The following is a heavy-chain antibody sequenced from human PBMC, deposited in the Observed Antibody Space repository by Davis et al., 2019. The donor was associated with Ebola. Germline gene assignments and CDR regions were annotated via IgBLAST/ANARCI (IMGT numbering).Heavy chain of an antibody. CDR2: IWYDGSKK. Sequence: GGSLRLSCPASGFTFSSYGMHWVRQAPGKGLEWVAVIWYDGSKKYYAHSVKGRFTISRDNSKNTLYLQMNSLRAEDRAVYYCARDSDWNYDYWGQGTLVTVSS. J-gene: IGHJ4*02. V-gene: IGHV3-33*08. CDR3: ARDSDWNYDY. D-gene: IGHD1-1*01. CDR1: GFTFSSYG.